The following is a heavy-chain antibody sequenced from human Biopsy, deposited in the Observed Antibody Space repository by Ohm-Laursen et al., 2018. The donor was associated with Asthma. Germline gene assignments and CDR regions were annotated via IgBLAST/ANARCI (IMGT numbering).Heavy chain of an antibody. J-gene: IGHJ5*02. CDR3: ARDRGLQTLRVDP. V-gene: IGHV1-69*13. CDR2: LIPVLGTP. Sequence: GAPVKVSCKASGDSFSNYAISWVRQAPGQGPEWMGGLIPVLGTPDHAQMFEGRVTITADESTSTAYMELRSLRSDDTAVYYCARDRGLQTLRVDPWGQGTLVTVSS. CDR1: GDSFSNYA. D-gene: IGHD4-11*01.